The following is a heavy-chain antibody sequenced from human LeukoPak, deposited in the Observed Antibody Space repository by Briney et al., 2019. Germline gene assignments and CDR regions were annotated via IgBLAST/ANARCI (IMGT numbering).Heavy chain of an antibody. CDR3: ARGPAATISVSPDY. J-gene: IGHJ4*02. CDR2: ISSSSSYI. D-gene: IGHD5-12*01. CDR1: GFTFGDYA. Sequence: PGGSLRVSCTGSGFTFGDYAMNWVRQAPGKGLEWVSSISSSSSYIYYADSVKGRFTISRDNAKNSLYLQMNSLRAEDTAVYYCARGPAATISVSPDYWGQGTLVTVSS. V-gene: IGHV3-21*01.